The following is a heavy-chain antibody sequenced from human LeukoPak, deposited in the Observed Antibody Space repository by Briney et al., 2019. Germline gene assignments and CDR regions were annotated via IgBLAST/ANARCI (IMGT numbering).Heavy chain of an antibody. CDR3: ARLYYDSSRYPNWFDP. V-gene: IGHV4-59*08. Sequence: PSETLSLTCSVSGDSISSYYWSGIRQPPGKGLEWIGYIYYSGSTNYNPSLKSRVTISVDTSKNQFSLKLSSVTAADTAVYYCARLYYDSSRYPNWFDPWGQGTLVTVSS. D-gene: IGHD3-22*01. J-gene: IGHJ5*02. CDR1: GDSISSYY. CDR2: IYYSGST.